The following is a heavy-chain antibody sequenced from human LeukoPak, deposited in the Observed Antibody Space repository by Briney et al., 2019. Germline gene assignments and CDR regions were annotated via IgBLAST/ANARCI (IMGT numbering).Heavy chain of an antibody. V-gene: IGHV4-4*02. CDR2: IYYSGST. Sequence: SETLSLTCAVSGGSISSSKWWSWVRQPPGKGLEWIGYIYYSGSTNYNPSLKSRVTISVDTSKNQFSLKLSSVTAADTAVYYCAREGIFGVVVRGYFDYWGQGTLVTVSS. D-gene: IGHD3-3*01. J-gene: IGHJ4*02. CDR3: AREGIFGVVVRGYFDY. CDR1: GGSISSSKW.